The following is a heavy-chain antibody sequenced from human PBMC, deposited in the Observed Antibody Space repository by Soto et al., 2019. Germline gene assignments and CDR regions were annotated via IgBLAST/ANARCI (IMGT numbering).Heavy chain of an antibody. CDR1: GFTFSSYW. Sequence: EVQLVESGGGLVQPGGSLRLSCAASGFTFSSYWMSWVRQAPGKGLEWVANIKQDGSEKYYVDSVKGRFTISRDNAKNSXXLQMNSLRAEDTAVYYCARALGSSWPYYYYYGMDVWGQGTTVTVSS. J-gene: IGHJ6*02. V-gene: IGHV3-7*03. D-gene: IGHD6-13*01. CDR3: ARALGSSWPYYYYYGMDV. CDR2: IKQDGSEK.